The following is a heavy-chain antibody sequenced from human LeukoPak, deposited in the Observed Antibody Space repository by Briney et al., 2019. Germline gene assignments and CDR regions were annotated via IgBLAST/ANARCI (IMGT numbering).Heavy chain of an antibody. V-gene: IGHV1-2*02. CDR1: GYTFTGYY. J-gene: IGHJ5*02. CDR3: ARGIRITMIALDQNWFDP. CDR2: INPNSGGT. Sequence: VASVKVSCKASGYTFTGYYMHWVRQAPGQGLEWMGWINPNSGGTNYAQKFQGRVTMTRDTSISTAYMELSRLRSDDTAVYYCARGIRITMIALDQNWFDPWGQGTLVTVSS. D-gene: IGHD3-22*01.